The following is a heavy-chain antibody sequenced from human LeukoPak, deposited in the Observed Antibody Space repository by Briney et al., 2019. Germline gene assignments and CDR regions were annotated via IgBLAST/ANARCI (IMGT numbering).Heavy chain of an antibody. V-gene: IGHV4-59*01. D-gene: IGHD3-3*01. J-gene: IGHJ5*02. CDR1: GGSITSYY. CDR2: ISDSGST. Sequence: SETLSLTCTVSGGSITSYYWSWLRQPPGKGLEWIGCISDSGSTNYNPSLKSRVTISVDTSKSQFSLKLSSVTAADTAVYYCARGRLLEWFDSWGQGTLVSVSS. CDR3: ARGRLLEWFDS.